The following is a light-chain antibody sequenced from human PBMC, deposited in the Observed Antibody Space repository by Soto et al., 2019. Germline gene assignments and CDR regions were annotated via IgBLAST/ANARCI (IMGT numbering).Light chain of an antibody. V-gene: IGKV1-33*01. CDR1: QDISNY. CDR3: QQYDNLLSLT. CDR2: DAS. Sequence: DIQMTQSPSSLSASVGDRVTITCQASQDISNYLNWYKQKPGKAPKLLIYDASNLETGVPSRFSGSGSGTDFTFTISSLQPEDIATYYCQQYDNLLSLTFGGGTKVEIK. J-gene: IGKJ4*01.